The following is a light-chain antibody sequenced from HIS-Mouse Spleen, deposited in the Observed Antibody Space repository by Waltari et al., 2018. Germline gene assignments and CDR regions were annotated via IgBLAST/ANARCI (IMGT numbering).Light chain of an antibody. J-gene: IGLJ3*02. CDR2: RNN. CDR1: SSNIGSNY. CDR3: AAWDDSLSGPV. Sequence: QSVLTQPPSASGTPGQRVTISCSGSSSNIGSNYVYWYQQRPGTAPKLLIDRNNQRPSGVPDRFSGSKSGTSASLAISWLRSEDEADYYCAAWDDSLSGPVFGGGTKLTVL. V-gene: IGLV1-47*01.